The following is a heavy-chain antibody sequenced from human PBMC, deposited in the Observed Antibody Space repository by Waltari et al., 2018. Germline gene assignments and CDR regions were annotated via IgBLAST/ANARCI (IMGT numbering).Heavy chain of an antibody. CDR2: LVRSGFGT. CDR3: SKCEMYDSGWCAFFRY. V-gene: IGHV3-23*01. Sequence: DVRLSESGGGLAQPGGSLRLSCVASEFTLSNSAMSWVRQAPGKGLEWVSALVRSGFGTHYADSVKGRFAISRDNAKNTLYLQMNSLRAEDTAVYYCSKCEMYDSGWCAFFRYWGQGTLVTVSS. D-gene: IGHD6-19*01. CDR1: EFTLSNSA. J-gene: IGHJ4*02.